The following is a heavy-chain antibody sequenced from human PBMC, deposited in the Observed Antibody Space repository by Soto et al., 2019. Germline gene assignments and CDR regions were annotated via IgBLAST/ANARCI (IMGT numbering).Heavy chain of an antibody. CDR1: GFTFSDYA. CDR3: AKGGRQWLVTSDFNY. CDR2: VSHDGRNT. Sequence: VQLVESGGGVVQPGRSQRLSCAASGFTFSDYAMHWVRQAPGKGLEWVAVVSHDGRNTHYADSVKGRFTISRDSSKNTVSLEMTSLRAEVTAVYYCAKGGRQWLVTSDFNYWGQGALVTVSS. V-gene: IGHV3-30*18. D-gene: IGHD6-19*01. J-gene: IGHJ4*02.